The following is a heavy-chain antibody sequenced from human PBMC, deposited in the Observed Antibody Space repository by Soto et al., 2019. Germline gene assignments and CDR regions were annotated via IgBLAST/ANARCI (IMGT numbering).Heavy chain of an antibody. D-gene: IGHD6-13*01. V-gene: IGHV1-8*02. CDR3: AREAAPGDYHGMDA. CDR2: INPHSGNK. Sequence: QVQLVQSGAEVKKPGASVKVSCKASGSTFTSYEFNWLRQATGQGLELMGWINPHSGNKGYAKKFQGRFSMPRSTALSTVDIELSSLRSEDTAVYYCAREAAPGDYHGMDAWGQGTTVIVSS. J-gene: IGHJ6*02. CDR1: GSTFTSYE.